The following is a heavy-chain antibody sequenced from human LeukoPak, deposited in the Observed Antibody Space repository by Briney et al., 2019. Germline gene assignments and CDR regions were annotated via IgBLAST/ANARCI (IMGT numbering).Heavy chain of an antibody. CDR1: GYTFTSYG. CDR2: ISAYNGNT. D-gene: IGHD3-9*01. Sequence: ASVKVSCKASGYTFTSYGISWVRQAPGQGLEWMGWISAYNGNTNYAQKLQGRVTMTTDTSTSTAYMELRSLKSDDTAVYYCARDWYYDILTGSYYYGMDVWGQGTTVTVSS. J-gene: IGHJ6*02. V-gene: IGHV1-18*01. CDR3: ARDWYYDILTGSYYYGMDV.